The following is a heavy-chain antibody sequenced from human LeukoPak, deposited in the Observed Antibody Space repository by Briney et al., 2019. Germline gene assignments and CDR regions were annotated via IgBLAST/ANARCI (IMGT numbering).Heavy chain of an antibody. CDR1: GFTFSSYW. D-gene: IGHD3-16*01. CDR3: ARFTAGWFDP. J-gene: IGHJ5*02. V-gene: IGHV3-53*01. CDR2: IYSSGDT. Sequence: GGSLRLSCAASGFTFSSYWMSWVRQAPGKGLEWVSVIYSSGDTYYADSVKGRFSISRDNSENTVFLQMNSLGAEDTAIYYCARFTAGWFDPWGQGTLVTVSS.